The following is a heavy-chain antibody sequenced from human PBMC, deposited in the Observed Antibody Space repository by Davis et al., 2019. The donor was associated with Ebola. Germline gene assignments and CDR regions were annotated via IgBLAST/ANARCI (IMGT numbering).Heavy chain of an antibody. CDR2: MNPNSGNT. D-gene: IGHD3-3*01. CDR3: ARVFRYYDFWSGYYKYYFDY. CDR1: GYTFTSYD. J-gene: IGHJ4*02. V-gene: IGHV1-8*01. Sequence: ASVKVSCKASGYTFTSYDINWVRQATGQGLEWMGWMNPNSGNTGYAQKFQGRVTMTRNTSISTAYMELSSLRSEDTAVYYCARVFRYYDFWSGYYKYYFDYWGQGTLVTVSS.